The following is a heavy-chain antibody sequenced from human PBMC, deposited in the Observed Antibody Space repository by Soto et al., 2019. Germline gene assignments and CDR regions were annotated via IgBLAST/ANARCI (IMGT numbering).Heavy chain of an antibody. V-gene: IGHV4-4*08. CDR3: ASWEVYYYYGMDV. CDR1: GVSIRSYF. J-gene: IGHJ6*02. D-gene: IGHD1-26*01. CDR2: IYVSGGS. Sequence: PSETLSLTCTVSGVSIRSYFWSWVRQPQGRGLEWVGCIYVSGGSNYNPSLKSRVTISVDTSKNQFSLKLSSVTAADTAAYYCASWEVYYYYGMDVWGQGTTVTVSS.